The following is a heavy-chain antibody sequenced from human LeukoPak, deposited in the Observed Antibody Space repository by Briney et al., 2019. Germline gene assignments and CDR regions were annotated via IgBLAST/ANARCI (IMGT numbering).Heavy chain of an antibody. D-gene: IGHD3-3*01. CDR3: ARASYHYYDFWSGTRNMILDY. V-gene: IGHV4-34*01. J-gene: IGHJ4*02. CDR2: INHSGST. CDR1: GGSFSGYY. Sequence: SETLSLTCAVYGGSFSGYYWSWIRQPPGKGLEWIGEINHSGSTNYNPSLKSRVTISVDTSKNQFSLRLSSVTAADTAVYYCARASYHYYDFWSGTRNMILDYWGQGTLVTVSS.